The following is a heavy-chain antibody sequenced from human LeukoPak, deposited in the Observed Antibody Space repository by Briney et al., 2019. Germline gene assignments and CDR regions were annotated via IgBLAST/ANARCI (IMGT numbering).Heavy chain of an antibody. CDR3: ARDPARPEAQRGYFDY. D-gene: IGHD6-25*01. J-gene: IGHJ4*02. Sequence: GGSLRLSCAASGFTVSSNFVSWVRQAPGKGLEWVSFIYSGASTYYADSVKGRFTISRDNSKNTLYLQMNSLRAEDTAVYYCARDPARPEAQRGYFDYWGQGTLVTVSS. CDR2: IYSGAST. CDR1: GFTVSSNF. V-gene: IGHV3-53*01.